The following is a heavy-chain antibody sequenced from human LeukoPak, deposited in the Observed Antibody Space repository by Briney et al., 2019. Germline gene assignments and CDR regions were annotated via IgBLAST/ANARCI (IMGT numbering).Heavy chain of an antibody. CDR2: ISAYNGNT. Sequence: VASVKVSCKASGYTFTSYGIGWVRQAPGQGLDWMGWISAYNGNTNYAQKFQGRVTMTTDTSTSTVYMELRSLRSDDTAVYYCARSGHDILTGYSLHDAFDIWGQGTMVTVSS. J-gene: IGHJ3*02. V-gene: IGHV1-18*01. CDR1: GYTFTSYG. CDR3: ARSGHDILTGYSLHDAFDI. D-gene: IGHD3-9*01.